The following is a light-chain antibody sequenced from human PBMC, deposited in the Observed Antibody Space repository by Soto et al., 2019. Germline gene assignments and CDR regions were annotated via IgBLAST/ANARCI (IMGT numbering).Light chain of an antibody. CDR3: SLYTSSSTFDYV. CDR2: EVS. Sequence: QSALTQPPSVSGSPGQSVTISCTGTSSDVGSYNRVSWYQQPPGTAPKLMIYEVSNRPSGVPDRFSGSKSGNTASLTISGLQAEDEADYYCSLYTSSSTFDYVFGTGTKGTVL. V-gene: IGLV2-18*01. CDR1: SSDVGSYNR. J-gene: IGLJ1*01.